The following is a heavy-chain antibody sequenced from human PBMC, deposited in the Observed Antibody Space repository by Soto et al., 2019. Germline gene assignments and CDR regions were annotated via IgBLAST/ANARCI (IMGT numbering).Heavy chain of an antibody. CDR3: ARGGSSSSEFY. J-gene: IGHJ4*02. CDR2: IIPIFGTA. D-gene: IGHD6-6*01. Sequence: RSGPTLVNPPASVKVSCKASGGTFSSYAISWVRQAPGQGLEWMGGIIPIFGTANYAQKFQGRVTITADESTSTAYMELSSLRSEDTAVYYCARGGSSSSEFYWGQGTLVTVSA. CDR1: GGTFSSYA. V-gene: IGHV1-69*13.